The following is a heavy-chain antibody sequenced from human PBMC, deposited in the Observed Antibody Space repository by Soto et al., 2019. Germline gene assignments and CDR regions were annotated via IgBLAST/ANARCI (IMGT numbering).Heavy chain of an antibody. CDR1: GFSFRDYA. CDR2: MTATGVSI. D-gene: IGHD6-6*01. V-gene: IGHV3-23*01. J-gene: IGHJ4*02. CDR3: AKDSIPYSSSYDLDH. Sequence: EVQLLESGGGLVQSGGSLRLSCVASGFSFRDYAMSWVRQAPGKGLVWVSAMTATGVSIFYADSVRGRFTISRDNSKNTLYLQMNSLRAEDTATYYCAKDSIPYSSSYDLDHWGRGALVTVSS.